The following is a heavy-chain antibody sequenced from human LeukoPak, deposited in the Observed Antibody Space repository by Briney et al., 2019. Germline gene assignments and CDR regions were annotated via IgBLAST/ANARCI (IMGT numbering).Heavy chain of an antibody. CDR3: ARDSTPTYYSGTYYFEY. J-gene: IGHJ4*02. D-gene: IGHD1-26*01. CDR1: GYTFASYY. Sequence: ASVKVSCKASGYTFASYYMHWVRHAPGQGLEWMGIINPSGGSTTHAQKFQGRVTMTRDTSTSTVYMELSSLRSEDTAVYYCARDSTPTYYSGTYYFEYWGQGTLVTVSS. V-gene: IGHV1-46*01. CDR2: INPSGGST.